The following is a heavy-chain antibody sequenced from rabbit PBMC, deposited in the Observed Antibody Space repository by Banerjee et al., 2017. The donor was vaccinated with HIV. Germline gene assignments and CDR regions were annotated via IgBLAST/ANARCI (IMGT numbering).Heavy chain of an antibody. CDR1: GFTLNSYY. CDR3: ARDLGGVIGWNFNL. CDR2: ISGGTGNT. J-gene: IGHJ4*01. D-gene: IGHD1-1*01. Sequence: QEQLEESGGDLVKPEGSLTLSCKASGFTLNSYYMCWVRQAPGKGLEWIGCISGGTGNTYYASWAKGRFTISKPSSTTMTLQMTSLTAADTATYFCARDLGGVIGWNFNLWGPGTLVTVS. V-gene: IGHV1S45*01.